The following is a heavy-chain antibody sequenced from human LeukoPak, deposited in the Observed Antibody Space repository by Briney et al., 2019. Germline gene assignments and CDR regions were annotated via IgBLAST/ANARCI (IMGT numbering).Heavy chain of an antibody. CDR2: INHSGST. D-gene: IGHD2-15*01. V-gene: IGHV4-34*01. Sequence: SGNPSPTCAGHGGGFCGFYLRWIRPPPRKGLEWIGEINHSGSTNYNPSLKSRVTISVDTSKNQFSLKLSSVTAADTAVYYCATGSGAGYWGQGTLVTVSS. CDR3: ATGSGAGY. CDR1: GGGFCGFY. J-gene: IGHJ4*02.